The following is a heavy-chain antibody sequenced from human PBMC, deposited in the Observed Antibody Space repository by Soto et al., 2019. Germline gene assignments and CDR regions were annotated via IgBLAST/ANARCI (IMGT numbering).Heavy chain of an antibody. Sequence: GGSLRLSCAASGFTFSSYAMSWVRQAPGKGLEWVSAISGSGGSTYYADSVKGRFTISRDNSKNTLYLQMNSLRAEDTAVYYCARSHARYQLLYKISSGMDVWGQGTTVTVSS. CDR3: ARSHARYQLLYKISSGMDV. CDR1: GFTFSSYA. J-gene: IGHJ6*02. CDR2: ISGSGGST. V-gene: IGHV3-23*01. D-gene: IGHD2-2*02.